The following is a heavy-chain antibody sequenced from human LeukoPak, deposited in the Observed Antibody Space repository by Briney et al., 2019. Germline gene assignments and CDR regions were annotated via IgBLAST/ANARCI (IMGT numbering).Heavy chain of an antibody. CDR1: GFTFSSYA. CDR2: ISYDGSNK. Sequence: PGGSLRLSCAASGFTFSSYAMHWVRQAPGKGLEWVAVISYDGSNKYYADSVKGRFTISRDNSKNTLYLQMNSLRAEDTAVYYCARGNYGGNRGDFDYWGQGTLVTVSS. J-gene: IGHJ4*02. D-gene: IGHD4-23*01. CDR3: ARGNYGGNRGDFDY. V-gene: IGHV3-30*04.